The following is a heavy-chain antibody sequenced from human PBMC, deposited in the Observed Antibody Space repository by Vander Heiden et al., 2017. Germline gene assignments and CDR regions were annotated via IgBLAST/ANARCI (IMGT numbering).Heavy chain of an antibody. CDR2: RACYGTTK. CDR1: GFSFSTYG. CDR3: ARESLAVAGTWYFDY. D-gene: IGHD6-19*01. V-gene: IGHV3-33*05. J-gene: IGHJ4*02. Sequence: QVKLVESGGTVVQPGRSLRLSCAASGFSFSTYGIHWVRQVPGKGLGWVAVRACYGTTKYYRGSGKGRFTISRDKSRNTAYRQMDSLGAEDTAMYYCARESLAVAGTWYFDYWGRGVLSPSP.